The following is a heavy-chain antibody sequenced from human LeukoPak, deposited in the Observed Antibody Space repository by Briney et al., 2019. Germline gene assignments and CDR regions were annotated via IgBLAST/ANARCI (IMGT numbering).Heavy chain of an antibody. V-gene: IGHV1-24*01. CDR2: FDPEDGET. CDR1: GYTLTELS. Sequence: ASVKVSCKVSGYTLTELSMHWVRQAPGKGLEWMGGFDPEDGETIYAQKFQGRVTMTEDTSADTAYMELSSLRSEDTAVYYCATSGLGYCSSTSCYLYWGQGTLVTVSS. D-gene: IGHD2-2*01. CDR3: ATSGLGYCSSTSCYLY. J-gene: IGHJ4*02.